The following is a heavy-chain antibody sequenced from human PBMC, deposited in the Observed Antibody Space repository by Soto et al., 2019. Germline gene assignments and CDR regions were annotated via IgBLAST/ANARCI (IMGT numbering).Heavy chain of an antibody. CDR2: IYHSGST. V-gene: IGHV4-38-2*01. J-gene: IGHJ6*02. CDR1: VYSISSGYY. CDR3: ARAGVESITIFGVVTPYGMDV. D-gene: IGHD3-3*01. Sequence: SETLSLTCAVSVYSISSGYYLGWIRQPPGKGLEWIGSIYHSGSTYYNPSLKSRVTISVDTSKNQFSLKLSSVTAADTAVYYCARAGVESITIFGVVTPYGMDVWGQGTTVTVS.